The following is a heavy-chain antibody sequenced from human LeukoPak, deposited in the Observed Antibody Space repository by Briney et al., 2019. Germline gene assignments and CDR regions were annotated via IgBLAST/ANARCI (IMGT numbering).Heavy chain of an antibody. D-gene: IGHD6-25*01. CDR2: INTNTGNP. CDR1: GYTFTSYY. CDR3: ARDRVAAVNWFDP. Sequence: ASVKVSCKASGYTFTSYYIHWVRQAPGQGLEWMGWINTNTGNPTYAQGFTGRFVFSLDTSVSTAYLQISSLKAEDTAVYYCARDRVAAVNWFDPWGQGTLVTVSS. J-gene: IGHJ5*02. V-gene: IGHV7-4-1*02.